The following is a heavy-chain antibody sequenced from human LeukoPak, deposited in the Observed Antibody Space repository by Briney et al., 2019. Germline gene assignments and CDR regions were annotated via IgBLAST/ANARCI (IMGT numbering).Heavy chain of an antibody. CDR1: GFTFSDHW. CDR2: IKTDGSWT. D-gene: IGHD3-16*01. Sequence: GGSLRLSCAASGFTFSDHWMHWVRQVPGRGLVWVSRIKTDGSWTNDADSVKGRFTISRDNAENTLYLQMNSLRVEDTAVYYCVRGVGGSSYLDYWGQGALVTVSS. CDR3: VRGVGGSSYLDY. V-gene: IGHV3-74*01. J-gene: IGHJ4*02.